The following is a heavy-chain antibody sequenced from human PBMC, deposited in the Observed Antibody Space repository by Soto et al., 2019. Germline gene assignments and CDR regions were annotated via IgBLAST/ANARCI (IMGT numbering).Heavy chain of an antibody. J-gene: IGHJ5*02. Sequence: QVQLVESGGGVVQPGRSLRLSCAASGFTFSSYGMHWVRQAPGKGLEWEAVISYDGSNKYYADSVKGRFTISRDNSKNTLYLQMNSLRAEDTAVYYCAKDLIRYSSSTGWFHPWGQGTLVTVSS. V-gene: IGHV3-30*18. D-gene: IGHD6-6*01. CDR2: ISYDGSNK. CDR3: AKDLIRYSSSTGWFHP. CDR1: GFTFSSYG.